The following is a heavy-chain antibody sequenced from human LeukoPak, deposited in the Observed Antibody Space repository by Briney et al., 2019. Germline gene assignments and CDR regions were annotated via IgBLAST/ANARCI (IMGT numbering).Heavy chain of an antibody. CDR2: MNPNSGNI. Sequence: ASVKVSCKASGYTFTNYDINWVRQATGQGLEWMGWMNPNSGNIGYAQKFQGRVTITRNTSISTAYMELSSLRSEDTAVYYYAREGSLSGYDFSYYYYMDVWGKGTTVTVSS. J-gene: IGHJ6*03. CDR1: GYTFTNYD. CDR3: AREGSLSGYDFSYYYYMDV. D-gene: IGHD5-12*01. V-gene: IGHV1-8*03.